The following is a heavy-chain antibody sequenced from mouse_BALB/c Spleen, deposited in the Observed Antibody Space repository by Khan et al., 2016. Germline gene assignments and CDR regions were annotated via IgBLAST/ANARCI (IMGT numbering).Heavy chain of an antibody. CDR3: ARWDGNFVPFAY. CDR1: GYAFTTYN. Sequence: EVQLQESGPELVKPGASVKVSCKGSGYAFTTYNMYWVKQSHGKSLEWIGYIDPYNGVSSYNQKFKDKATLTVDESSSTASMHLNSLPSEASAVYYCARWDGNFVPFAYWGQGTLVTVSA. J-gene: IGHJ3*01. V-gene: IGHV1S135*01. D-gene: IGHD2-1*01. CDR2: IDPYNGVS.